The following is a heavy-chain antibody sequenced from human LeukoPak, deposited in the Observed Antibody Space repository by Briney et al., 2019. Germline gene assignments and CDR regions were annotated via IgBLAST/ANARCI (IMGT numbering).Heavy chain of an antibody. V-gene: IGHV3-23*01. D-gene: IGHD3-3*01. CDR1: GFTFSSYA. CDR3: AKDPSLSSTYYDFWSGLETSTDAFDI. CDR2: ISGSGGST. J-gene: IGHJ3*02. Sequence: GGSLRLSCAASGFTFSSYAMSWVRQAPGKGLEWVSAISGSGGSTYYADSVKGRFTISRDNSKNTLYLQMNSLRAEDTAVYYCAKDPSLSSTYYDFWSGLETSTDAFDIWGQGTMVTVSS.